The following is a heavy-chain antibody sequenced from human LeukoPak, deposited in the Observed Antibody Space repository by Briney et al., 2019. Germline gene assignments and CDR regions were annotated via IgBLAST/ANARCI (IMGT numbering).Heavy chain of an antibody. J-gene: IGHJ6*02. CDR1: GYTFTSYY. D-gene: IGHD3-22*01. CDR2: INPSGGNT. V-gene: IGHV1-46*01. CDR3: ARGYDNSGYYVGYYGMDV. Sequence: ASVKVSCKASGYTFTSYYMHWVRQAPGQGLEWMGIINPSGGNTNYAQKLQGRVTMTTDTSTSTAYMELRSLRSDDTAVYYCARGYDNSGYYVGYYGMDVWGQGTTVTVSS.